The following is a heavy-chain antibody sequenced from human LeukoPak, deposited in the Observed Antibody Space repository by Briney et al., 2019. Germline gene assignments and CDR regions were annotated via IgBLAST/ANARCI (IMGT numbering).Heavy chain of an antibody. CDR2: ISGSGGGT. J-gene: IGHJ4*02. V-gene: IGHV3-23*01. CDR3: AKDPSSGWYYFDY. D-gene: IGHD6-19*01. CDR1: GFTFSSYA. Sequence: GGSLRLSCAASGFTFSSYAMSWVRQAPGKGLEWVSAISGSGGGTYYADSVKGRFTISRDNSKNTLYVQMNSLRVEDTAVYYCAKDPSSGWYYFDYWGQGTLVTVSS.